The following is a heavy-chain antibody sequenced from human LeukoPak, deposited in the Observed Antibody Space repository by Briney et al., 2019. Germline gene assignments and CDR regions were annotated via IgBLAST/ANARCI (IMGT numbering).Heavy chain of an antibody. CDR3: AKGIYSSGWSYFDY. D-gene: IGHD6-19*01. V-gene: IGHV3-23*01. CDR2: LSGSGITT. J-gene: IGHJ4*01. CDR1: GFTFSNSA. Sequence: QPGGSPRLSCAASGFTFSNSAMSWVRQAPGKGLEWVSTLSGSGITTYYADSVKGRFTISRDNSKNTLYLQMNSLRAEDTAVYYCAKGIYSSGWSYFDYWGHGTLVTVSS.